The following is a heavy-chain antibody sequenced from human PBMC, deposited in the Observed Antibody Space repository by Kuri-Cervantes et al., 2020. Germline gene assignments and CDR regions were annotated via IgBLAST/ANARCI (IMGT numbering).Heavy chain of an antibody. CDR3: ATKGIYGDYPLLAFAQYDY. Sequence: ASVKVSCKASGYTFTSYAMHWVRQAPGQRLEWMGWINAGNGNTKYSQKFQGRVTITRDTSASTAYMELSSLRSEDTAVYYCATKGIYGDYPLLAFAQYDYWGQGTLVTVSS. J-gene: IGHJ4*02. CDR1: GYTFTSYA. V-gene: IGHV1-3*01. CDR2: INAGNGNT. D-gene: IGHD4-17*01.